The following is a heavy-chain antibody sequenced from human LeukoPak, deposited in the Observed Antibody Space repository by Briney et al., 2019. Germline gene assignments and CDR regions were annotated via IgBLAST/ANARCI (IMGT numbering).Heavy chain of an antibody. D-gene: IGHD6-19*01. V-gene: IGHV4-28*01. CDR2: IYYNGNT. J-gene: IGHJ3*02. CDR1: GYSISSNNW. CDR3: ARNQAVAANRGAFDI. Sequence: SDTLSLTCAVSGYSISSNNWWAWIRQPPGNGLEWIGYIYYNGNTYYNPYNPSLTSRVTMSVDTSKNQFSLKLDSVTEIDTAMYYCARNQAVAANRGAFDIWGQGTMVTVSS.